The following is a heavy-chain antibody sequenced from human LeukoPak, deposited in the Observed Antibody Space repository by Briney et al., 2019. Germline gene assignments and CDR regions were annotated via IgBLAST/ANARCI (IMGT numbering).Heavy chain of an antibody. V-gene: IGHV3-48*01. CDR2: ISSSSSAR. CDR3: ARMSGSRLPGY. D-gene: IGHD3-3*01. Sequence: GGSLRLSCAASGFTFSNHSMNWVRQAPGKGLEWISHISSSSSARYYAGSVKGRFIISRDDASNSLYLQMNSLRAEDTAIYYCARMSGSRLPGYWGQGALVTVSS. J-gene: IGHJ4*02. CDR1: GFTFSNHS.